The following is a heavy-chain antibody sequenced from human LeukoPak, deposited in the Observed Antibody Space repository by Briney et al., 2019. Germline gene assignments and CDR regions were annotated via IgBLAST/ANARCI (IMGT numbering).Heavy chain of an antibody. D-gene: IGHD3-22*01. V-gene: IGHV3-53*01. CDR3: AKGAMPYYDGSGYNYFDY. CDR2: IYSGGRT. CDR1: GFTVSTNY. Sequence: GGSLRLSCAASGFTVSTNYMSWVRQAPWKGLEWISIIYSGGRTYYAASVNGRFTISSDNSKNTLYLQMNSLRAEDTAVYYCAKGAMPYYDGSGYNYFDYWGQGTPVTVSS. J-gene: IGHJ4*02.